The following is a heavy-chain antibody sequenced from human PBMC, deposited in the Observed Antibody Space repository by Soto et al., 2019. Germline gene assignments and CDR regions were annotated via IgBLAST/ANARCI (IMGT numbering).Heavy chain of an antibody. J-gene: IGHJ6*02. CDR1: GYTFTSYA. V-gene: IGHV1-3*01. CDR3: AGDFHDFWSGYYPSSGMDV. Sequence: ASVKVSCKASGYTFTSYAMHWVRQAPGQRLEWMGWINAGNGNTTYSQKFQGRVTITRDTSASTAYMELSSLRSEDTAVYYCAGDFHDFWSGYYPSSGMDVWGQGTTVTVSS. CDR2: INAGNGNT. D-gene: IGHD3-3*01.